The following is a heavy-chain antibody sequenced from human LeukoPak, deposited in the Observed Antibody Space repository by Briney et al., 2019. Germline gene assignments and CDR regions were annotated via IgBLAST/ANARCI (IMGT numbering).Heavy chain of an antibody. CDR1: GGSISSSSYY. V-gene: IGHV4-39*07. J-gene: IGHJ5*02. CDR2: IYYSGST. CDR3: ARGFLLWFGESRPYNWFDP. Sequence: SETLSLTCTVSGGSISSSSYYWGWIRQPPGKGLEWIGSIYYSGSTYYNPSLKSRVTISVDTSKNQFSLKLSSVTAADTAVYYCARGFLLWFGESRPYNWFDPWGQGTLVTVSS. D-gene: IGHD3-10*01.